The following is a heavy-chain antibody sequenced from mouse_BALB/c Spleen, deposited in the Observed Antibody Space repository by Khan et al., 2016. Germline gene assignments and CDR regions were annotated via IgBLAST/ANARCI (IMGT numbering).Heavy chain of an antibody. V-gene: IGHV3-1*02. CDR2: IHYSGST. CDR1: GYSIPSHYS. D-gene: IGHD3-1*01. J-gene: IGHJ2*01. Sequence: EVQLQESGPDLVKPSQSLSLTCTVTGYSIPSHYSWHWIRHFPGNKLEWMGYIHYSGSTNYNPSLKSRISITRDTSKNQFFLQLNSVTTEDTATYYFATSTSGYWYYFDYWGQGTTLTVSS. CDR3: ATSTSGYWYYFDY.